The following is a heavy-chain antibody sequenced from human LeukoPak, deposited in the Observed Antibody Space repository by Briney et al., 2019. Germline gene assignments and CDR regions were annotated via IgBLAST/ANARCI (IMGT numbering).Heavy chain of an antibody. V-gene: IGHV1-69*04. J-gene: IGHJ4*02. Sequence: SVKVSCKASGGTFSSYAISWVRPAPGQGLEWMGRIIPILGIANYAQKFQGRVTITADKSTSTAYMELSSLRSEDTAVYYCARGQHGGDCYFYWGQGTLVTVSS. CDR2: IIPILGIA. D-gene: IGHD2-21*02. CDR3: ARGQHGGDCYFY. CDR1: GGTFSSYA.